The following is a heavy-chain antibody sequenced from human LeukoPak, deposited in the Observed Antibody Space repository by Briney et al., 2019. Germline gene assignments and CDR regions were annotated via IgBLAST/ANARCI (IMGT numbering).Heavy chain of an antibody. D-gene: IGHD5-18*01. J-gene: IGHJ4*02. CDR3: ARGRHSYGYWEYYFDY. V-gene: IGHV1-8*01. Sequence: ASVKVSCKASGYTFTSYDINWVRQAAGQGREWMGWMNPNSGNTGYAQKFQGGVTMTRNTSISTAYMELSSLRSEDTAVYYCARGRHSYGYWEYYFDYWGQGTLVTVSS. CDR1: GYTFTSYD. CDR2: MNPNSGNT.